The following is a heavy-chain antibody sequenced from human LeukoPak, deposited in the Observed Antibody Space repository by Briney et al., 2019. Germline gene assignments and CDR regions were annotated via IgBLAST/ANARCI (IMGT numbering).Heavy chain of an antibody. V-gene: IGHV1-24*01. Sequence: ASVKVSCKVSGYTLTELSMHWVRQAPGKGLEWMGGFDPEDGETIYAQKFQGRVTMTGDTSTDTAYMELSSLRSEDTAVYYCATGGGGVISSWTDAFDIWGQGTMVTVSS. CDR2: FDPEDGET. CDR3: ATGGGGVISSWTDAFDI. CDR1: GYTLTELS. J-gene: IGHJ3*02. D-gene: IGHD6-13*01.